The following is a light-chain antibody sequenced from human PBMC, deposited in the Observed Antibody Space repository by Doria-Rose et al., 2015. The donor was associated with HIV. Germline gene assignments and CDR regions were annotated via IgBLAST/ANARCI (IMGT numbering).Light chain of an antibody. J-gene: IGKJ1*01. CDR3: HQYGTSWT. CDR2: DGS. CDR1: QSFSSTY. V-gene: IGKV3-20*01. Sequence: DIVLTQSPGTLSLSPGERATLSCRASQSFSSTYLDCYQQKPGHAPSLLIYDGSTMATGIPDRFSASGSGTDFTLTINRLEPEDFALYYCHQYGTSWTFGQGTKVEI.